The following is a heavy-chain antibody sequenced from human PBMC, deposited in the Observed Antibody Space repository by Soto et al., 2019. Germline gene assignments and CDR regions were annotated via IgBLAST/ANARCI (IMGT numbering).Heavy chain of an antibody. CDR2: IYNSGST. Sequence: QVQLQESGPGLAKPSETLSLTCTVSGGSTSGGNYYWNWIRQHPGKGLEWIGNIYNSGSTYYNPSLKSRVIISVDTSKNQLSLRLSSVTAADTAVYYCARDRGFGMDVWGQGTTVTVSS. J-gene: IGHJ6*02. CDR3: ARDRGFGMDV. CDR1: GGSTSGGNYY. V-gene: IGHV4-31*03.